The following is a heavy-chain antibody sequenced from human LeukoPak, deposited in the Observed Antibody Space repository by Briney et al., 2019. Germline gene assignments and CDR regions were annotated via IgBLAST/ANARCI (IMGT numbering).Heavy chain of an antibody. CDR3: ARQPTPPHYDILTGYPYYFDY. V-gene: IGHV5-51*01. J-gene: IGHJ4*02. Sequence: GESLEISLNGSGYRFTSYWIGWVRQMPGKGLEWIGIIYPGDSDTRYSPSFQGQVTISADKSISTAYLQWSSLKASDTAMYYCARQPTPPHYDILTGYPYYFDYWGQGTLVTVSS. D-gene: IGHD3-9*01. CDR2: IYPGDSDT. CDR1: GYRFTSYW.